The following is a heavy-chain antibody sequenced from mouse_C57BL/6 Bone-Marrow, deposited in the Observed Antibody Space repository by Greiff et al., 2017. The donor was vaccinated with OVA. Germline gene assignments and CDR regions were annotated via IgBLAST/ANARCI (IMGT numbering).Heavy chain of an antibody. CDR1: GFTFSDYG. V-gene: IGHV5-17*01. D-gene: IGHD2-4*01. Sequence: DVKLVESGGGLVKPGGSLKLSCAASGFTFSDYGMHWVRQAPEKGLEWVAYISSGSSTIYYADTVKGRFTISRDNAKNTLFLQMTSLKSKDTAMYYCAGDYDDYYAMDYWGQGTSVTVSS. J-gene: IGHJ4*01. CDR2: ISSGSSTI. CDR3: AGDYDDYYAMDY.